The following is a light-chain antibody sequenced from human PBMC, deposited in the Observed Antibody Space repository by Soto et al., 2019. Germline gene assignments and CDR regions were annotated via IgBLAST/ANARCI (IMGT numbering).Light chain of an antibody. V-gene: IGKV3-11*01. CDR1: QRVRIY. Sequence: EIVLTQSPGTLSLSPGDRATPSCRASQRVRIYLAWYQQKPGQAPRLLIYDASNRVTGIPARFSGSGSGTDFTLTISSVEPEDFAVYYCQQRVDWLTFGGGTKLEIK. CDR3: QQRVDWLT. J-gene: IGKJ4*01. CDR2: DAS.